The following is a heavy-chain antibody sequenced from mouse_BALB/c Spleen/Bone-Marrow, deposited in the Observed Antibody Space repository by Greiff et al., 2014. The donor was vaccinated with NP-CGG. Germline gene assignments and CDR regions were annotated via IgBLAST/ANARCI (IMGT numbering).Heavy chain of an antibody. V-gene: IGHV7-3*02. CDR3: ARDNYYGSYWYFDD. CDR1: GFTFTDYY. Sequence: VQLKESGGGFVQPGGSLGFSCANSGFTFTDYYVSWVRQPPGKALEWLGFIRNKANGYTTEYSVSVKGRFTITRDKSQSILNLQMNTMRAEDNATYYCARDNYYGSYWYFDDWGAGTPVTVSS. CDR2: IRNKANGYTT. D-gene: IGHD1-1*01. J-gene: IGHJ1*01.